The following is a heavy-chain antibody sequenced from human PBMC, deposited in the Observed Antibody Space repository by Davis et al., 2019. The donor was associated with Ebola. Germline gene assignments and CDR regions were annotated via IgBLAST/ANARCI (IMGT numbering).Heavy chain of an antibody. Sequence: SETLSLTCTVSGGSISSYYCSWVRQPPGKGLEWIGGIFYTGTTYFNPSLSSRVAVSVDTSKNHFSLKLSSVTAADTAIYYCAIQVVGTTRVFDFWGQGTLVTVSS. CDR3: AIQVVGTTRVFDF. D-gene: IGHD2-15*01. CDR1: GGSISSYY. J-gene: IGHJ4*02. V-gene: IGHV4-59*04. CDR2: IFYTGTT.